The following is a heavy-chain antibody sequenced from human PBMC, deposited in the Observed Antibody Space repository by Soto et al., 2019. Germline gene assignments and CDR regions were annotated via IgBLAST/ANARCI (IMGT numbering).Heavy chain of an antibody. CDR1: GDSICSGGYY. J-gene: IGHJ4*02. D-gene: IGHD3-10*01. CDR3: ATQRFGSNAFFDI. Sequence: PSETLSLTCTVSGDSICSGGYYWSWINQHPGTGLEWIGHISYSGSTYYNTSLKGRVTISVDTSRNQFSLILNSVTAADTAVYNCATQRFGSNAFFDIWGQGALVTSPQ. CDR2: ISYSGST. V-gene: IGHV4-31*03.